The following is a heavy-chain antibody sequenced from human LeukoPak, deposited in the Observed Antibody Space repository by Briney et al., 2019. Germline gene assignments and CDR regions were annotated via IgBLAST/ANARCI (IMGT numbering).Heavy chain of an antibody. CDR1: GYTFTSYY. CDR2: ISAYNGNT. Sequence: ASVKVSCKASGYTFTSYYMHWVRQAPGQGLEWMGWISAYNGNTNYAQKLQGRVTMTTDTSTSTAYMELRSLRSDDTAVYYCARPSATFDAFDIWGQGTMVTVSS. V-gene: IGHV1-18*04. CDR3: ARPSATFDAFDI. J-gene: IGHJ3*02.